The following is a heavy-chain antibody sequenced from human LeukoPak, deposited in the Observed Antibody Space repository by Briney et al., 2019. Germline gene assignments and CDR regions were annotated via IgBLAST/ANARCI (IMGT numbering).Heavy chain of an antibody. CDR1: GYTFTSYY. J-gene: IGHJ5*02. Sequence: GASVKVSCKASGYTFTSYYMHWVRQAPGQGLEWMGIINPSGGSTSYAQKFQGRVTMTRDTSTSTVYMELSSLRSEDTAVYYCARDSTGYSSSWYPHNWFDPWGQGTLVTVSS. D-gene: IGHD6-13*01. V-gene: IGHV1-46*01. CDR2: INPSGGST. CDR3: ARDSTGYSSSWYPHNWFDP.